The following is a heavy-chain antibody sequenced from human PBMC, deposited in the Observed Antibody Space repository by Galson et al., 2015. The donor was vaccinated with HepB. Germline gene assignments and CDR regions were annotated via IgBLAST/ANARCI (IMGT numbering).Heavy chain of an antibody. V-gene: IGHV3-23*01. CDR2: VSDSGYTT. CDR3: VKLGHHYVWGSYRYDAFEI. CDR1: GFTFHTYA. Sequence: SLRLSCAASGFTFHTYAMSWVRQVPGKGLEWVSVVSDSGYTTYYGDSVKGRFTISRDNSNNTLSLQMDRLRAEDTAKYYCVKLGHHYVWGSYRYDAFEIWGQGTMVTVSS. D-gene: IGHD3-16*02. J-gene: IGHJ3*02.